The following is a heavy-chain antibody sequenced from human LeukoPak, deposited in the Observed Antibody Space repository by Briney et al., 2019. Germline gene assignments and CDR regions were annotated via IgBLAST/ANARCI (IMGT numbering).Heavy chain of an antibody. D-gene: IGHD4-23*01. CDR1: GFTFSSYA. CDR2: ISYDGSNK. J-gene: IGHJ4*02. CDR3: ARPRWSWYYFDY. V-gene: IGHV3-30-3*01. Sequence: QPGGSLRLSCAASGFTFSSYAMRWVRQAPGKGLEWVAVISYDGSNKYYADSVKGRFTISRDNSKNTLYLQMNSLRDEDTAVYYCARPRWSWYYFDYWGQGTLVTVSS.